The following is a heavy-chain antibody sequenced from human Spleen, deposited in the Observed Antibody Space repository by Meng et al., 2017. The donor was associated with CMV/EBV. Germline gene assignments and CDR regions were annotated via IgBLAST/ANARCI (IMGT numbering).Heavy chain of an antibody. V-gene: IGHV4-34*01. CDR3: ARGRSGSYLDY. CDR1: GGSFSGYY. CDR2: INHSGST. Sequence: QVQQHQWGAGLLKPSETLSLTCAAYGGSFSGYYWSWIRQPPGKGLEWIGEINHSGSTNYNPSLKSRVTISVDTSKNQFSLKLSSVTAADTAVYYCARGRSGSYLDYWGQGTLVTVSS. J-gene: IGHJ4*02. D-gene: IGHD3-10*01.